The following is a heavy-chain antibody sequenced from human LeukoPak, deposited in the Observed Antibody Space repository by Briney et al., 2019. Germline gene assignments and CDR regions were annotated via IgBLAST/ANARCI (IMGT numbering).Heavy chain of an antibody. D-gene: IGHD3-3*01. CDR1: GGSISSYY. CDR3: AREGMIYDFWSGYPPYYYYMDV. Sequence: SETLSLTCTVSGGSISSYYWSWIRQPAGKGLEWIGRIYTSGSTNYNPSLKSRVTMSVDTSKNQFSLKLSSVTAADTAVYYCAREGMIYDFWSGYPPYYYYMDVWGKGTTVTVSS. J-gene: IGHJ6*03. V-gene: IGHV4-4*07. CDR2: IYTSGST.